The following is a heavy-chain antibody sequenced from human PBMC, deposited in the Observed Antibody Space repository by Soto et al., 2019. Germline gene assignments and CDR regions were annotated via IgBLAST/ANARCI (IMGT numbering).Heavy chain of an antibody. CDR3: ARDRGYFDL. CDR2: IYYSGST. D-gene: IGHD3-10*01. V-gene: IGHV4-30-4*01. Sequence: QVQLQESGPGLVKPSQILSLTCTVSGGSIRSGDYYWSWIGQPPGKGLEWIGYIYYSGSTFYNPSLKSRVTISQDTSKNQFSLRLNSVTAADTAVYYCARDRGYFDLWGRGTLVTVSS. J-gene: IGHJ2*01. CDR1: GGSIRSGDYY.